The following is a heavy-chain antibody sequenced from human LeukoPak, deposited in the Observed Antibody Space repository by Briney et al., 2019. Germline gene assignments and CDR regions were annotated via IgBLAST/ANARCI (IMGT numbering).Heavy chain of an antibody. V-gene: IGHV1-2*02. CDR2: INPNSGGT. D-gene: IGHD6-13*01. J-gene: IGHJ4*02. Sequence: GASVNVSCKASGYTFTGYYMHWVRQAPGQGLEWMGWINPNSGGTNYAQKFQGRVTMTRNTSISTAYMELSSLRSEDTAVYYCARGLVSSWYDDGWANDYWGQGTLVTVSS. CDR3: ARGLVSSWYDDGWANDY. CDR1: GYTFTGYY.